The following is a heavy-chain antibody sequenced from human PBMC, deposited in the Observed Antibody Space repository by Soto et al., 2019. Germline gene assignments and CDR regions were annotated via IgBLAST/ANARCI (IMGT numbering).Heavy chain of an antibody. CDR2: IYYSGST. CDR3: ARSWRSAFWSCYGFDY. Sequence: SETLSLTCTVSGGSISSYYWSWIRQPPGKGLEWIGYIYYSGSTNYNPSLKSRVTISVDTSKNQFSLKLSSVTAADTAVYYCARSWRSAFWSCYGFDYWGQGTLVTVSS. D-gene: IGHD3-3*01. V-gene: IGHV4-59*01. CDR1: GGSISSYY. J-gene: IGHJ4*02.